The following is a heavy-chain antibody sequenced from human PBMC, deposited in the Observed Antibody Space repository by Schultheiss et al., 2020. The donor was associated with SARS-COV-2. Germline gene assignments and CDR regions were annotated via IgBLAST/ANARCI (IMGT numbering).Heavy chain of an antibody. V-gene: IGHV4-59*01. Sequence: SETLSLTCTVSGGSISSYYWSWIRQPPGKGLEWIGYSYYSGSTNYNPSLKSRVTISVDKSKNQFSLKLSSVTAADTAVYYCARIPGYCSGGSCYGAGYYGMDVWGQGTTVTVSS. CDR2: SYYSGST. CDR3: ARIPGYCSGGSCYGAGYYGMDV. CDR1: GGSISSYY. J-gene: IGHJ6*02. D-gene: IGHD2-15*01.